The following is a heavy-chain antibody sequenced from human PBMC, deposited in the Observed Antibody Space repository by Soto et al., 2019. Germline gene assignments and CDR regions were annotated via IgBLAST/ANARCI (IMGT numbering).Heavy chain of an antibody. CDR3: AKDLYYDDFSLDDS. CDR1: GFTFSSYA. D-gene: IGHD3-16*01. Sequence: EHLVESGGGVVQPGRSLRLSCTGSGFTFSSYAMHWVRLAPGKGLAGVAVVSYDGSIENYADSVRGRFTISRDNSKNTVFLKMNSLRVEDTTVYYCAKDLYYDDFSLDDSWGQGTLVTVSS. CDR2: VSYDGSIE. J-gene: IGHJ5*02. V-gene: IGHV3-30*04.